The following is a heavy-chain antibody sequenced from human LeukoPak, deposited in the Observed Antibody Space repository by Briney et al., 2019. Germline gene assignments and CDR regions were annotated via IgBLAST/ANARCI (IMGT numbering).Heavy chain of an antibody. J-gene: IGHJ4*02. V-gene: IGHV3-53*01. CDR1: GFTVSSNY. CDR2: IYSGGST. Sequence: GGSLRLSCAASGFTVSSNYMSWVRQAPGKGLEWVSVIYSGGSTYYADSVKGRFTISRDNSKNTLYLQMNSLRAEDTAVYYCAKTPPNRDGYKLGYYFDYWGQGTLVTVSS. D-gene: IGHD5-24*01. CDR3: AKTPPNRDGYKLGYYFDY.